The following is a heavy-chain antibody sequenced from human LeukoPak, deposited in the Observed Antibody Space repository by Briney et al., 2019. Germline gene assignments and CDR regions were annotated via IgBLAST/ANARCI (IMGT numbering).Heavy chain of an antibody. V-gene: IGHV3-48*04. CDR3: ARASRLEWVSWDYFDY. CDR1: EFSFGSYG. J-gene: IGHJ4*02. D-gene: IGHD3-3*01. Sequence: GGSLRLSCAASEFSFGSYGLSWVRQAPGKGPQWVSYISGNGGTTHYADSVEGRFTISRDNAKNSLYLQMSSLRAEDTAVYYCARASRLEWVSWDYFDYWGQGTLVTVSS. CDR2: ISGNGGTT.